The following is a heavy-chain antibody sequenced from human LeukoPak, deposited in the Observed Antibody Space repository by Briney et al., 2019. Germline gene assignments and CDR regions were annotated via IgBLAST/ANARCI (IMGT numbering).Heavy chain of an antibody. Sequence: GGSLRLSCAVSGITLSNYGMSWVRQAPGKGLEWVAGINWNGASTGYADSVRGRFTISRDNAKNSLYLQMNSLRAEDTALYYCARAVCPTIKFCDSSYFMDVWGKGTTVNVS. CDR2: INWNGAST. V-gene: IGHV3-20*04. CDR3: ARAVCPTIKFCDSSYFMDV. D-gene: IGHD6-6*01. CDR1: GITLSNYG. J-gene: IGHJ6*03.